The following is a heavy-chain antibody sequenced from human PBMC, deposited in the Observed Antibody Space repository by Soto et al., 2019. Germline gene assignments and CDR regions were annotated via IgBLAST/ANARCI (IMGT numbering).Heavy chain of an antibody. J-gene: IGHJ4*02. V-gene: IGHV3-48*02. CDR3: ARDRSYYDRSGYCPAY. CDR2: ISSSSSTI. D-gene: IGHD3-22*01. CDR1: GFTFSSYS. Sequence: EVQLVESGGGLVQPGGSLRLSCAASGFTFSSYSMNWVRQAPGKGLEWVSYISSSSSTIYYADSVKGRFTISRDNAKNSLYLQMNSLRDEDTAVYYCARDRSYYDRSGYCPAYWGQGTLVTVSS.